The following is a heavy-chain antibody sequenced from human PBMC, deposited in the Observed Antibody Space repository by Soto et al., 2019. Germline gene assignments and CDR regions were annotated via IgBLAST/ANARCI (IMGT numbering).Heavy chain of an antibody. Sequence: ASVXVSCKASGYTFTSYAMHWVRQAPGQRLEWMGWINAGNGNTKYSQKFQGRVTITRDTSASTAYMELSSLRSEDTAVYYCARGQDFWSRYSAFEQWGPGTLVTV. CDR2: INAGNGNT. J-gene: IGHJ4*02. CDR1: GYTFTSYA. V-gene: IGHV1-3*01. D-gene: IGHD3-3*01. CDR3: ARGQDFWSRYSAFEQ.